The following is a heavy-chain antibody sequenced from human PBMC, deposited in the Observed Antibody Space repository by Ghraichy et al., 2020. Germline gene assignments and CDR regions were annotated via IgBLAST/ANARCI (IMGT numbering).Heavy chain of an antibody. D-gene: IGHD5-24*01. CDR2: ISYDGSNK. CDR3: AREMPRRGWLQSYYYGMDV. CDR1: GFTFSSYA. Sequence: GESLNISCAASGFTFSSYAMHWVRQAPGKGLEWVAVISYDGSNKYYADSVKGRFTISRDNSKNTLYLQMNSLRAEDTAVYYCAREMPRRGWLQSYYYGMDVWGQGTTVTVSS. V-gene: IGHV3-30*04. J-gene: IGHJ6*02.